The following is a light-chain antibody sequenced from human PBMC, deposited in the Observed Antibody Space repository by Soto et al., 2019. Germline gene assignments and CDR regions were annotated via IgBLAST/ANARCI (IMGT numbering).Light chain of an antibody. V-gene: IGKV3-15*01. J-gene: IGKJ4*01. CDR2: GAS. CDR1: QSVSSN. CDR3: QQSNNWPLS. Sequence: EFVSKQGPTTVSVKPGGRATLSCRASQSVSSNLAWYQQTPGQAPRLLIYGASTRATGTPARFSGSGSGTEFTLTISSLQSEDFALYYCQQSNNWPLSFGGGTKV.